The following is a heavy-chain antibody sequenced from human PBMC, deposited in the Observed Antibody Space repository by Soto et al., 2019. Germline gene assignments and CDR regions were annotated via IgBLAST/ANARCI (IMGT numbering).Heavy chain of an antibody. J-gene: IGHJ4*02. CDR1: GFTFSSYS. Sequence: GGSLRLSCAASGFTFSSYSMNWVRQAPGKGLEWVSYITSSSSTIYYADSVKGRFTISRDNAKNSLYLQMNSLRAEDTAVYYCARDGSVATNLWGQGTLVTVSS. D-gene: IGHD5-12*01. CDR3: ARDGSVATNL. V-gene: IGHV3-48*01. CDR2: ITSSSSTI.